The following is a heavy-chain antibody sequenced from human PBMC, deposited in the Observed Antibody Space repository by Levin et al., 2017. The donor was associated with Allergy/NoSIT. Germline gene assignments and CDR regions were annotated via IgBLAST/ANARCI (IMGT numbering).Heavy chain of an antibody. CDR1: GFTFSNYW. J-gene: IGHJ4*02. CDR2: INRDGSNT. D-gene: IGHD2-2*01. Sequence: GGSLRLSCAASGFTFSNYWMHWVRQAPGKGLVWVSHINRDGSNTNYADSVKGRFTISRDNAKNTLYLQMNSLRDEDTAVYYCARGGCSSTSCLDNWGQGTLVTVSP. CDR3: ARGGCSSTSCLDN. V-gene: IGHV3-74*01.